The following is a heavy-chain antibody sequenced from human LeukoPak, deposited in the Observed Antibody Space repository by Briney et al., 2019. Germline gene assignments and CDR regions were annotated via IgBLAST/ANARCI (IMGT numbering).Heavy chain of an antibody. CDR1: GGSISSGSHY. J-gene: IGHJ5*02. CDR2: IYTSGST. Sequence: SETLSLTCTVSGGSISSGSHYWSWIRQPAGKGLEWIGRIYTSGSTNYNPSLKSRVTISVNTSKNQFSLKLSSVTAADTAVYYCARDTYYYDSRFDPWGQGTLVTVSS. D-gene: IGHD3-22*01. V-gene: IGHV4-61*02. CDR3: ARDTYYYDSRFDP.